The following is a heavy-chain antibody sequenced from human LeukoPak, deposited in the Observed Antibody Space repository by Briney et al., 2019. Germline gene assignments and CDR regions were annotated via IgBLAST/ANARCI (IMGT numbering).Heavy chain of an antibody. CDR2: ISGSGGST. V-gene: IGHV3-23*01. D-gene: IGHD2-15*01. CDR1: GFTFSSYA. J-gene: IGHJ6*02. CDR3: AKYCSGGSCYWYYYYGMDV. Sequence: GASLRLSCAASGFTFSSYAMSWVRQAPGKGLEWVSAISGSGGSTYYADSVKGRFTISRDNSKNTLYLQMNSLRAEVTAVYYCAKYCSGGSCYWYYYYGMDVWGQGTTVTVSS.